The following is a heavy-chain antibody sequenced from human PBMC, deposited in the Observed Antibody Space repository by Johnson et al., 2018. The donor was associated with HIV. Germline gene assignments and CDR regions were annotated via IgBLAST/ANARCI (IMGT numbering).Heavy chain of an antibody. V-gene: IGHV3-20*04. J-gene: IGHJ3*02. CDR2: INLNGGST. CDR3: ARLTSGAFDI. D-gene: IGHD1-14*01. CDR1: GFSSDDYA. Sequence: VQLVESGGGVVRPVGSLRLSCAASGFSSDDYAMSCVRQAPGKGLEWVSGINLNGGSTGYAACVKGRFTISRDNAKNSLYLQMKSLRAEDTALYYCARLTSGAFDIWGPGTMVTVSS.